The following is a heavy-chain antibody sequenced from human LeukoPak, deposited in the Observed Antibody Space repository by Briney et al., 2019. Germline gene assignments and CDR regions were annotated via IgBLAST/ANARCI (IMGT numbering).Heavy chain of an antibody. CDR1: GDSISSSSYY. D-gene: IGHD1-26*01. J-gene: IGHJ4*02. V-gene: IGHV4-39*01. Sequence: SETLSLTCTVSGDSISSSSYYWGWIRQPPGKGLEWIGSIYYSGNTYYNPSLKSRVTISVDTSKNQFSLKLSSVTVADTAVYYCARHSPWEPFDYWGQGTLVTVSS. CDR3: ARHSPWEPFDY. CDR2: IYYSGNT.